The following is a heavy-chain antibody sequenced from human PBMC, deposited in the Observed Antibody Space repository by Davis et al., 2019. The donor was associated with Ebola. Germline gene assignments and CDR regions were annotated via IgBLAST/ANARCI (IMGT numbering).Heavy chain of an antibody. Sequence: GESLKISCAASGSTFSSYSMNWVRQAPGKGLEWVSYISSSSSTIYYADSVKGRFTISRDNAKNSLYLQMNSLRDEDTAVYYCAREEYYYDSSGRPGTYYYYYGMDVWGKGTTVTVSS. D-gene: IGHD3-22*01. CDR1: GSTFSSYS. CDR3: AREEYYYDSSGRPGTYYYYYGMDV. J-gene: IGHJ6*04. V-gene: IGHV3-48*02. CDR2: ISSSSSTI.